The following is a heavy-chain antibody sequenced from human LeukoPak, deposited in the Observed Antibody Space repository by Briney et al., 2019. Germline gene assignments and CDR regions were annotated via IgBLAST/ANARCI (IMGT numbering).Heavy chain of an antibody. CDR2: ISYDGSNK. CDR1: GFTFSSYG. J-gene: IGHJ4*02. CDR3: AKDYSSGWYSPFDF. V-gene: IGHV3-30*18. D-gene: IGHD6-19*01. Sequence: PGRSLRLSCAASGFTFSSYGMHWVRQAPGKGLEWVAVISYDGSNKYYADSVKGRFTISRDNSKNTLYLQMSSLRAEDTAMYYCAKDYSSGWYSPFDFWGQGTLVTVSS.